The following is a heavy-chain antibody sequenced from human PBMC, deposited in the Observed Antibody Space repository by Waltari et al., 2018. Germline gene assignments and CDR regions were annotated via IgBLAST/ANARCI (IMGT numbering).Heavy chain of an antibody. CDR2: IESDESRT. Sequence: EVQLVESGGALVQPGGSLRLSCATSGFTFSTYWMHWVRQAPGKGLMWVAHIESDESRTTYAESVKGRFTISRDNAKNTVYLQMNRLRDDDTAVYYCVRDEPGDGLDYWGQGTLVTVSS. CDR3: VRDEPGDGLDY. V-gene: IGHV3-74*03. J-gene: IGHJ4*02. CDR1: GFTFSTYW. D-gene: IGHD7-27*01.